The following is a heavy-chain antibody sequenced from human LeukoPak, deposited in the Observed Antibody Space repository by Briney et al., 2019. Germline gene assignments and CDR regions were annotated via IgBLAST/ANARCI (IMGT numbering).Heavy chain of an antibody. Sequence: PGGSLRLSCAASGFTFSSYSMNWVRQAPGKGLEWVSSIGSSSSYIYYADSVKGRFTISRDNAKNSLYLQMNSLRAEDTAVYYCARDRVTALDYWGQGTLVTVSS. J-gene: IGHJ4*02. CDR3: ARDRVTALDY. D-gene: IGHD2-21*02. V-gene: IGHV3-21*01. CDR1: GFTFSSYS. CDR2: IGSSSSYI.